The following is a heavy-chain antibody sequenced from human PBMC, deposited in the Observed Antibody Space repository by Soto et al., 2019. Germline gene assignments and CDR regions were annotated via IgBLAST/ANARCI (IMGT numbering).Heavy chain of an antibody. V-gene: IGHV4-39*01. CDR1: GGSISSSSYY. CDR3: ARRDTVTTSGSYYYYYYRDV. Sequence: QLQLQESGPGLVKPSETLSLTCTVSGGSISSSSYYWGWLRQPPGKGLEWIGSIYYSGSTYYNPSLKSRVTISVDTSKNQFSLKLSAVTAADTAVYYCARRDTVTTSGSYYYYYYRDVWGKGTTVTVSS. J-gene: IGHJ6*03. CDR2: IYYSGST. D-gene: IGHD4-4*01.